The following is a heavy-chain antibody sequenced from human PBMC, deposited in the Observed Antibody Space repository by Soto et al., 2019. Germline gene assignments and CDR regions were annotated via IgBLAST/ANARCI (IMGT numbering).Heavy chain of an antibody. CDR2: ISSSSSTI. J-gene: IGHJ4*02. V-gene: IGHV3-48*01. CDR3: ARRGCSSTSCNGGTHFDY. Sequence: EVQLVESGGGLVQPGGSLRLSCAASGFTFSSYSMNWVRQAPGKGLEWVSYISSSSSTIYYADSVKGRFTISRDNAKKSLYLQMNSLRAEDTAVYYCARRGCSSTSCNGGTHFDYWGQGTLVTVSS. D-gene: IGHD2-2*01. CDR1: GFTFSSYS.